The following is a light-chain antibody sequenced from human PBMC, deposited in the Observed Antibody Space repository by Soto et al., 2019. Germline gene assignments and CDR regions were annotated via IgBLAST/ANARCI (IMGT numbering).Light chain of an antibody. Sequence: EIVMTQSPATLSVSPGERATLSFRASQSVSSNLAWYQQKPGQAPRLLIYGASTRATGIPARFSGSGSGTDFILTISSLEPEDFAIYYCQQRSNWITFGQGTRLEIK. V-gene: IGKV3-15*01. J-gene: IGKJ5*01. CDR2: GAS. CDR1: QSVSSN. CDR3: QQRSNWIT.